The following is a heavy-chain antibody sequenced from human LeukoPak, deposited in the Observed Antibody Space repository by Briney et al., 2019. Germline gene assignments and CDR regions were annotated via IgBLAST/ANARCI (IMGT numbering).Heavy chain of an antibody. D-gene: IGHD5-12*01. CDR1: GYSFTSYW. V-gene: IGHV5-10-1*01. CDR2: IDPSDSYT. CDR3: ASGYDDSYGMDV. Sequence: GESLRISCKGSGYSFTSYWISWVRQMPGKGLEWMGRIDPSDSYTNYSPSFQGHVTISADKSISTAYLQWSSLKASNTAMYYCASGYDDSYGMDVWGKGTTVTVSS. J-gene: IGHJ6*04.